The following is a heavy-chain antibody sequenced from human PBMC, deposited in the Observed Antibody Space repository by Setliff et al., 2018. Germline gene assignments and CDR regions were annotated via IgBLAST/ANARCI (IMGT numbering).Heavy chain of an antibody. Sequence: LSLPCAVSGFSITSGYFWGWIRQPPGKGLEWIGSLYHSGTTYYNPSLKSRVTISVDTSKNQFSLNLTSVTAADTAVYFCAREGRSSISGWYMDVWGRGTTVTVSS. V-gene: IGHV4-38-2*02. CDR3: AREGRSSISGWYMDV. J-gene: IGHJ6*03. D-gene: IGHD3-3*02. CDR2: LYHSGTT. CDR1: GFSITSGYF.